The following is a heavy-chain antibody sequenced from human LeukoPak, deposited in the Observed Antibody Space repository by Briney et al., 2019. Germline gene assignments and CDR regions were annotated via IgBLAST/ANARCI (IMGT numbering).Heavy chain of an antibody. J-gene: IGHJ4*02. D-gene: IGHD3-10*01. CDR3: ARHSSYYGNFDY. V-gene: IGHV4-39*01. Sequence: SVTLSLTCTVSGGSISSSSYYWGWIRQPPGKGREWIGSIYHSGSSYYNPSLKSRVTISVDTSKNQFSLKLSSVTAADTAVYYCARHSSYYGNFDYWGQGTLVTVSS. CDR1: GGSISSSSYY. CDR2: IYHSGSS.